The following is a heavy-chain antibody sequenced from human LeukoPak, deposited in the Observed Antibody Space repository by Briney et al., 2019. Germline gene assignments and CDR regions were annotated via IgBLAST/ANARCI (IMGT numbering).Heavy chain of an antibody. D-gene: IGHD6-13*01. V-gene: IGHV3-33*03. CDR1: GFTFSSNG. Sequence: PGRSLRLSCAASGFTFSSNGMHWVRQAPGKGLEWVGVIWYDGSNKYYADSVKGRFTISRDNSNNTLYLQMNSLRAEDTGVYYCAKDRETTASGTFDYWGQGTLVTVSS. CDR2: IWYDGSNK. CDR3: AKDRETTASGTFDY. J-gene: IGHJ4*02.